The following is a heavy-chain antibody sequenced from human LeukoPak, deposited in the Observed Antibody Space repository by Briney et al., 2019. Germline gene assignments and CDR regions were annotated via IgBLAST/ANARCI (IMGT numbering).Heavy chain of an antibody. D-gene: IGHD2-21*02. CDR3: ARGKGVVVTLYYFDY. Sequence: GGSLRLSCAASGFIFSNYAMIWVRQAPGKGLEWVSSIRGNAGTTYYADSVKGRFTIFRDNSKNMLYLQMNGLRVEDTAVYYCARGKGVVVTLYYFDYWGQGNLVTVSS. CDR1: GFIFSNYA. V-gene: IGHV3-23*01. CDR2: IRGNAGTT. J-gene: IGHJ4*02.